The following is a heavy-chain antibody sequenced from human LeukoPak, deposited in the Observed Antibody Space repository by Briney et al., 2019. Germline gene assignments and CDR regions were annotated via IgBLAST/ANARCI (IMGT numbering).Heavy chain of an antibody. CDR2: INTNTGNP. CDR3: ASHSLYYYGSGSYSPDY. CDR1: GYTFTGYY. V-gene: IGHV7-4-1*02. Sequence: ASVKVSCKASGYTFTGYYMHWVRQAPGQGLKWMGWINTNTGNPTYAQGFTGRFVFSLDTSVSTAYLQISSLKAEDTAVYYCASHSLYYYGSGSYSPDYWGQGTLVTVSS. J-gene: IGHJ4*02. D-gene: IGHD3-10*01.